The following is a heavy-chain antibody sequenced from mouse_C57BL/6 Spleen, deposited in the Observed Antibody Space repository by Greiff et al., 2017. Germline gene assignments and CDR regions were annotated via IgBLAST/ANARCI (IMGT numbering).Heavy chain of an antibody. D-gene: IGHD1-1*01. CDR2: ISSGGDYI. J-gene: IGHJ4*01. CDR3: TRDRYYGSSYPYYYAMDY. CDR1: GFTFSSYA. Sequence: DVMLVESGEGLVKPGGSLKLSCAASGFTFSSYAMSWVRQTPEKRLEWVAYISSGGDYIYYADTVKGRFTISRDNARNTLYLQMSSLKSEDTAMYYCTRDRYYGSSYPYYYAMDYWGQGTSVTVSS. V-gene: IGHV5-9-1*02.